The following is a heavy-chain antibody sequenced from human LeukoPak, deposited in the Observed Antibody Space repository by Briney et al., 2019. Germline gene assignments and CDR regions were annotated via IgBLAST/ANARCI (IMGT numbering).Heavy chain of an antibody. CDR1: GGSISSYY. CDR2: IYTSGST. D-gene: IGHD6-13*01. J-gene: IGHJ4*02. V-gene: IGHV4-4*07. Sequence: SETLSLTCTVSGGSISSYYWTWVRQPAGKGLEWIGRIYTSGSTNYSPSPKSRVTMSVDTSKNEFSLKLNSVTAADTAVYYCARESTVAGTARYLDYWGQGTLVTVSS. CDR3: ARESTVAGTARYLDY.